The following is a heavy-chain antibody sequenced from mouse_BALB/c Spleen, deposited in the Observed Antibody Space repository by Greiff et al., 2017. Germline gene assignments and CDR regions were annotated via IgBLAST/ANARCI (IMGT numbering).Heavy chain of an antibody. CDR3: AREDWDDGFAY. J-gene: IGHJ3*01. CDR1: GFAFSSYD. D-gene: IGHD4-1*01. CDR2: ISSGGGST. Sequence: EVMLVESGGGLVKPGGSLKLSCAASGFAFSSYDMSWVRQTPEKRLEWVAYISSGGGSTYYPDTVKGRFTISRDNAKNTLYLQMSSLKSEDTAMYYCAREDWDDGFAYWGQGTLVTVSA. V-gene: IGHV5-12-1*01.